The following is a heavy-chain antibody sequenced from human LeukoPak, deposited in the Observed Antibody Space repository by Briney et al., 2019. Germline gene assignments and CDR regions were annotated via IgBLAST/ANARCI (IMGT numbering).Heavy chain of an antibody. D-gene: IGHD6-19*01. J-gene: IGHJ3*01. V-gene: IGHV1-69*02. CDR2: ILPILDMS. CDR1: GYTFTSYY. Sequence: ASVKVSCKASGYTFTSYYIHWVRQAPGQGLEWMGRILPILDMSNYAQNFQGRVTITADKSTSTAYMELSSLRSEDTAVYYCARNSGRAAVALYAFDLWGQGTMVTVSS. CDR3: ARNSGRAAVALYAFDL.